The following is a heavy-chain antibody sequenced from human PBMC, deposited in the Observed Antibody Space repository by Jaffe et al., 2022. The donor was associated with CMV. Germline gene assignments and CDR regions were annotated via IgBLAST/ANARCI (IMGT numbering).Heavy chain of an antibody. CDR3: ARAWYCDL. CDR1: EFNLSTFV. V-gene: IGHV3-23*01. Sequence: EVQMWESGGGLVQPGESLRLSCAASEFNLSTFVVTWVRQAPGRGLEWVSGISARGDTIYYADSVKGRFTISRDNSKKMVFLQMNSLRADDTAVYYCARAWYCDLWGRGTLVTVSS. J-gene: IGHJ2*01. CDR2: ISARGDTI.